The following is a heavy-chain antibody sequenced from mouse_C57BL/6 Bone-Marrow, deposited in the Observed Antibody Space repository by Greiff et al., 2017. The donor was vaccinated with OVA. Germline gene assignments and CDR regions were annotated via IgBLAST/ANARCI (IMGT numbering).Heavy chain of an antibody. CDR2: ISDGGSYT. J-gene: IGHJ3*01. V-gene: IGHV5-4*03. CDR3: AIIYYYGSPWFAY. D-gene: IGHD1-1*01. Sequence: EVMLVESGGGLVKPGGSLKLSCAASGSTFSSYAMSWVRQTPEKRLEWVATISDGGSYTYYPDNVKGRFTISRDNAKNNLYLQMSHLKSEDTAMYYCAIIYYYGSPWFAYWGQGTLVTVSA. CDR1: GSTFSSYA.